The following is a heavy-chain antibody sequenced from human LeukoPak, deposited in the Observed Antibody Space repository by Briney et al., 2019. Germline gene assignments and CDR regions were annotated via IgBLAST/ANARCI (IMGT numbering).Heavy chain of an antibody. Sequence: PGGSLRLSCAASRFTFKLYWMRWVRQVPGKRPVWVSRINDDGSDTIYADSVRGRFTISRDDAKNTVYLQMNNLRAEDTAVYYCVRGGPSTWSWGQGTLVTVSS. D-gene: IGHD2-15*01. V-gene: IGHV3-74*01. CDR2: INDDGSDT. CDR1: RFTFKLYW. J-gene: IGHJ5*02. CDR3: VRGGPSTWS.